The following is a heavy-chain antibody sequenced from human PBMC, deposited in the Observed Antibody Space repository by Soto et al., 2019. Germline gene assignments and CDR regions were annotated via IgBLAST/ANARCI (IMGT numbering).Heavy chain of an antibody. CDR3: ARDRTSGGLFDY. V-gene: IGHV1-46*01. Sequence: QVQLVQSGAEVKKPGASVKVSCKASGYTFTSYYMHWVRQAPGQGLEWMGIINPSGGSANYAQKFQGRVTMTRDTSTSTVYMELISLRSDDTAVYYCARDRTSGGLFDYWGQVTLVTVSS. CDR1: GYTFTSYY. J-gene: IGHJ4*02. D-gene: IGHD2-15*01. CDR2: INPSGGSA.